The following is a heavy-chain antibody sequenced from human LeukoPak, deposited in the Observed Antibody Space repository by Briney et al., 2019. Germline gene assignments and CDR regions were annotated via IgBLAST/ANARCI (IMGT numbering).Heavy chain of an antibody. D-gene: IGHD6-13*01. CDR3: ARKRRAAAGVGDKNYYYYYMDV. J-gene: IGHJ6*03. Sequence: GSLRLSCASSGFTFSSYSMNWVRQAPGKGLEWVSSISSSSSYIYYADSVKGRFTISRDNAKNSLYLQMNSLRAEDTAVYYCARKRRAAAGVGDKNYYYYYMDVWGKGTTVTVSS. CDR1: GFTFSSYS. CDR2: ISSSSSYI. V-gene: IGHV3-21*01.